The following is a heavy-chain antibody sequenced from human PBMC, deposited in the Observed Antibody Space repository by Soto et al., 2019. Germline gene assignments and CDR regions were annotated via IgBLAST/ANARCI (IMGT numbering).Heavy chain of an antibody. V-gene: IGHV1-69*13. D-gene: IGHD6-19*01. CDR2: IIPIFGTA. Sequence: SVKVSCKASGGTFSSYAISWVRQAPGQGLEWMGGIIPIFGTANYAQKFQGRVTITADESTSTAYMELSSLRSEDTAVYYCARGSNIAVAEDAFDIWGQGTMVTVSS. J-gene: IGHJ3*02. CDR1: GGTFSSYA. CDR3: ARGSNIAVAEDAFDI.